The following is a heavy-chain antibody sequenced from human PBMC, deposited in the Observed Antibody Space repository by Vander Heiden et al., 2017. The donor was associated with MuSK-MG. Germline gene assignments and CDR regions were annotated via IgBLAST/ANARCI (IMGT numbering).Heavy chain of an antibody. CDR3: ARGGSSSSFKGLDY. Sequence: EVQLVESGGGLVQPGGSLRLSGAASAFTFRTYWMHWVRQAPGKGLVWVSRIGGGGSSTSYADPVEGRFTISRDNAKNTLYLQMNSLRAEDTAVYYCARGGSSSSFKGLDYWGQGSLVTVSS. J-gene: IGHJ4*02. D-gene: IGHD6-13*01. V-gene: IGHV3-74*01. CDR2: IGGGGSST. CDR1: AFTFRTYW.